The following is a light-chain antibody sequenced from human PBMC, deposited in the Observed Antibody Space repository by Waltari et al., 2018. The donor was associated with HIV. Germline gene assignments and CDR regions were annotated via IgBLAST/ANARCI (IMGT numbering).Light chain of an antibody. Sequence: DIVLTQSPDSLAVSLAERANIDCKSSLSVFYNSNNKNYLAWYQHKPGQSPNLLIYWASTRESGVPDRFSGSGSGTDFTLTISSLQAEDVAVYYCQQYYSVPLTFGGGTKVEIK. J-gene: IGKJ4*01. CDR3: QQYYSVPLT. CDR2: WAS. CDR1: LSVFYNSNNKNY. V-gene: IGKV4-1*01.